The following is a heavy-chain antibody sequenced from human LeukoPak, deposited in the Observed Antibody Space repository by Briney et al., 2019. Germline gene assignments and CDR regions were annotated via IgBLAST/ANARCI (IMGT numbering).Heavy chain of an antibody. CDR1: GYSFTSYW. J-gene: IGHJ1*01. Sequence: PGESLKISCKGLGYSFTSYWVAWVRQMPGKGLEWMGIIYPGDSDTRYSPSFQGQVTISADKSLTTAYLQWSSLKASDTAMYYCARGFGSTWLEYWGQGTLVTVSS. CDR3: ARGFGSTWLEY. V-gene: IGHV5-51*01. CDR2: IYPGDSDT. D-gene: IGHD6-13*01.